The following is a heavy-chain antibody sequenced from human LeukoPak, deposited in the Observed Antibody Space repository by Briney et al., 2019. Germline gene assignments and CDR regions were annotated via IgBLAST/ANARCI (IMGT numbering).Heavy chain of an antibody. CDR3: ARKSGYSSGSALYYFDY. CDR2: ISAYNGNT. D-gene: IGHD6-19*01. V-gene: IGHV1-18*01. J-gene: IGHJ4*02. CDR1: GYTFTSYG. Sequence: ASVTVSCKASGYTFTSYGISWVRQAPGQGLEWMGWISAYNGNTNYAQKLQGRVTMTTDTSTSTAYMELRSLRSDDTAVYYCARKSGYSSGSALYYFDYWGQGTLVTVSS.